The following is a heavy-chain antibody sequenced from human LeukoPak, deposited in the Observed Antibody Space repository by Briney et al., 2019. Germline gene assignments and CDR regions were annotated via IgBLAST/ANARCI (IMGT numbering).Heavy chain of an antibody. CDR1: GFTFSNYA. V-gene: IGHV3-23*01. D-gene: IGHD5-12*01. Sequence: GGSLRLSCAPSGFTFSNYAVSWVRQAPGKWLEWVPSISGSGGPTYYADSVKGRFTISRDNSKNTLYLQMNSLRAEDTAVYYCAKDPYRASSGLVDYWGQGTLVTVSS. CDR2: ISGSGGPT. CDR3: AKDPYRASSGLVDY. J-gene: IGHJ4*02.